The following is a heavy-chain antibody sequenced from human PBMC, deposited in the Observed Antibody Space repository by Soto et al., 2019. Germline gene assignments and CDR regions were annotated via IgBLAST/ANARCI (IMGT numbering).Heavy chain of an antibody. CDR1: GGTFSSYA. CDR2: INPSGGST. V-gene: IGHV1-46*01. Sequence: ASVKVSCKASGGTFSSYAISWVRQAPGQGLEWMGIINPSGGSTSYAQKFQGRVTMTRDTSTSTVYMELSSLRSEDTAGYYCARVAVDSSGLRYWGQGTLVTVSA. D-gene: IGHD6-25*01. CDR3: ARVAVDSSGLRY. J-gene: IGHJ4*02.